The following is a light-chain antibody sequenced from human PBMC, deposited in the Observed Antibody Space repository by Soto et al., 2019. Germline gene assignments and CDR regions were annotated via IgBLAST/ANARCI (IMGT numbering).Light chain of an antibody. CDR2: DDG. V-gene: IGLV3-21*02. J-gene: IGLJ1*01. CDR3: QVWDSSSDHPFV. CDR1: NIGSKN. Sequence: SYELTQPPSVSVAPGQTARVTFGGNNIGSKNVQWYQQKPGQAPVLVVYDDGRRPSGIPARFSGSNSGNTATLTISRVEAGDEADYYCQVWDSSSDHPFVFGTGTKVTVL.